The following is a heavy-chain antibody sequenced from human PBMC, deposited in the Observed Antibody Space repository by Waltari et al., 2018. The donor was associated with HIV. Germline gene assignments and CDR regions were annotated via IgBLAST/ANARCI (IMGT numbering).Heavy chain of an antibody. J-gene: IGHJ4*02. V-gene: IGHV4-59*01. CDR1: GDSMSGYY. Sequence: QVQLQESGPGLVKPSETLSLTCTVSGDSMSGYYWSWIRPPPGKGLEWIVYRYFGGSSNYNPSRRSRVTISLDTSSNQFSLTVNSVSAADTAIYYCARGDSNGYYFDYWGQGTLVTVSS. CDR2: RYFGGSS. CDR3: ARGDSNGYYFDY. D-gene: IGHD3-22*01.